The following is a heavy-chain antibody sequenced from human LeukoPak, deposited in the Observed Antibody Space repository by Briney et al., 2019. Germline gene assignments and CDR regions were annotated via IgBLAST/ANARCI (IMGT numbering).Heavy chain of an antibody. V-gene: IGHV3-7*01. CDR2: IKQDGSEK. CDR3: ARNSPERGYSYGPLDNYFDY. CDR1: GFTFNSYW. Sequence: PGGSLGLSCAASGFTFNSYWMSWVRQAPGKGLEWVANIKQDGSEKYYVDSVKGRFTISRDNAKNSLYLQMNSLRGEDTAVYYCARNSPERGYSYGPLDNYFDYWGQGTLVTVSS. D-gene: IGHD5-18*01. J-gene: IGHJ4*02.